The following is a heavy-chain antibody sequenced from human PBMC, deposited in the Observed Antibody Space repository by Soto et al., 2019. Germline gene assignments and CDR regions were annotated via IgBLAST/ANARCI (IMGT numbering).Heavy chain of an antibody. CDR2: IKQDGSEN. V-gene: IGHV3-7*04. D-gene: IGHD3-22*01. J-gene: IGHJ4*02. Sequence: GGSLRLSCAAFGFTFNTCWMSWGRLAPEKGLEWVANIKQDGSENYYVDSVKGRFTISRDNARDSLYLQMNSLRAEDTAIYYCAWDLYFYFDTSGRPLPHLHDYWGQGSLVTVSS. CDR3: AWDLYFYFDTSGRPLPHLHDY. CDR1: GFTFNTCW.